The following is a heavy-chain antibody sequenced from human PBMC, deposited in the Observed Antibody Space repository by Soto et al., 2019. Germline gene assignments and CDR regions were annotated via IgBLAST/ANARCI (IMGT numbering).Heavy chain of an antibody. V-gene: IGHV4-34*01. J-gene: IGHJ5*02. CDR3: TRGAPTFWFDP. CDR2: INDSGST. Sequence: PSETLSLTCGVSGGSFSGHSWSWIRLSPGQGLEWIAEINDSGSTKYNPSLKSRVTISLDTSKNQCSLKMTSVTAADTGVYYCTRGAPTFWFDPWGQGTQVTVSS. CDR1: GGSFSGHS. D-gene: IGHD3-3*02.